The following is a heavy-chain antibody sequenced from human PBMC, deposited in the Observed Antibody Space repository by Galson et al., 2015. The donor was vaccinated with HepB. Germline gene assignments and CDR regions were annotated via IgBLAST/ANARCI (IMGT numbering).Heavy chain of an antibody. D-gene: IGHD6-13*01. CDR3: ARDRGSWSLDY. J-gene: IGHJ4*02. CDR2: ISSSGSTI. CDR1: EFTISSYE. Sequence: SLRLSCAASEFTISSYEMNWVRQVPGKGLEWVSYISSSGSTIYYADSVKGRFTISRDNAKNSLYLQMNTLRAEDTAVCYCARDRGSWSLDYWGQGTLVTVSS. V-gene: IGHV3-48*03.